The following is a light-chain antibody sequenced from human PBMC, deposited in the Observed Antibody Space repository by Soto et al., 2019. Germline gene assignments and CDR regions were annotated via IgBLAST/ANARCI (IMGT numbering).Light chain of an antibody. CDR2: LGS. J-gene: IGKJ1*01. CDR1: QSLLHSIGYSY. Sequence: DIVMTQSPLSLPVTPGEPASISCRSSQSLLHSIGYSYLDWYLQKPGQSPQLLIYLGSNRASGVPDRFSGSGSGTVFTLKISRVEAEDVGVYYCMQALQTPWTFGQGTKVDIK. CDR3: MQALQTPWT. V-gene: IGKV2-28*01.